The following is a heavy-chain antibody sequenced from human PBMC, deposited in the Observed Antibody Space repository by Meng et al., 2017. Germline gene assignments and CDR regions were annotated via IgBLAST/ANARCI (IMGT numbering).Heavy chain of an antibody. Sequence: VQLVESGGGVVQPGRSLRLSCAASGLPFRNYGMHSVRQAPAKGLEWVEVIWYDGSEKYYADSVKGRFTISRDNAKNSLYLQMNSLRAEDTALYYCARQWGSFDIWGQGTMVTVSS. J-gene: IGHJ3*02. CDR2: IWYDGSEK. CDR3: ARQWGSFDI. V-gene: IGHV3-33*01. CDR1: GLPFRNYG. D-gene: IGHD1-26*01.